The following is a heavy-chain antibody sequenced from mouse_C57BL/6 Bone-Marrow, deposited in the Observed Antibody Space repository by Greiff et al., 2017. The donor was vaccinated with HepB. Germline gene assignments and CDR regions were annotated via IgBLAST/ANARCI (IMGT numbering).Heavy chain of an antibody. CDR1: GFNIKDYY. D-gene: IGHD1-1*01. Sequence: EVQLQQSGAELVRPGASVKLSCTASGFNIKDYYMHWVKQRPEQGLEWIGRIDPEDGETEYAPKFQGKATMTADTSSNTAYLQLSILTSEDTAVYYCTTYYYGSSSYWYFYVWGTGTTVTVSS. CDR3: TTYYYGSSSYWYFYV. J-gene: IGHJ1*03. V-gene: IGHV14-1*01. CDR2: IDPEDGET.